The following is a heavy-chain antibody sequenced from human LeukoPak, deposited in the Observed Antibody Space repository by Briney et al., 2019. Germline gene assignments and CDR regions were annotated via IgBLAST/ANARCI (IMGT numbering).Heavy chain of an antibody. J-gene: IGHJ4*02. D-gene: IGHD1-26*01. CDR2: IIPIFGTA. CDR3: ARGGGNYFDSAIDY. V-gene: IGHV1-69*13. Sequence: SVKVSCKASEGTFSSYAISWVRQAPGQGLEWMGGIIPIFGTANYAQKFQGRVTITADESTSTAYIELSSLRSGDTAVYYCARGGGNYFDSAIDYWGQGTLVTVSS. CDR1: EGTFSSYA.